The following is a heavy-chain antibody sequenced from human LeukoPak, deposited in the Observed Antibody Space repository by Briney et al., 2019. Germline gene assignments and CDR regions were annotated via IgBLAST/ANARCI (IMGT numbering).Heavy chain of an antibody. CDR1: GGSISSGGHY. CDR2: ITYSGST. Sequence: SETLSLTCTVSGGSISSGGHYWSWIRQHPGKGLEWIGYITYSGSTFYNPSLKSRITISVDTSKKQFSLKLSSVTAADTAVYYCARVDSDCEFTDYWGQGTLVTVSS. CDR3: ARVDSDCEFTDY. D-gene: IGHD2-21*02. J-gene: IGHJ4*02. V-gene: IGHV4-31*03.